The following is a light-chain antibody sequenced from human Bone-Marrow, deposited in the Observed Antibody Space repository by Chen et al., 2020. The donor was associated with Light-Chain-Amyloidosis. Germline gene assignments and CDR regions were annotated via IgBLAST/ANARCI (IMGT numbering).Light chain of an antibody. CDR1: QAISTW. J-gene: IGKJ4*01. Sequence: DIQMTQSPSFVSASVGDRVTVTCRASQAISTWLAWYQQKPGEAPKLLIYSASNLQRGVPSRFSGSGSGTSFTLTISSLQPEDFATYYCQQTDNVAGALTFGGGTKVEIK. CDR3: QQTDNVAGALT. V-gene: IGKV1-12*01. CDR2: SAS.